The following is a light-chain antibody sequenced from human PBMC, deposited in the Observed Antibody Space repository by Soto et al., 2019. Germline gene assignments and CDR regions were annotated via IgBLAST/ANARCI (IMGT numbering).Light chain of an antibody. J-gene: IGLJ1*01. Sequence: QSALTQPPSASGSPGQSVTISCTGTSSVVGGYNYVSWYQQHPGKAPKLMIYEVSKRPSGVPDRFSGSKSGNTASLTVSGLQAEDEADYYCSSYAGSNNYVFGTGTKVPVL. CDR2: EVS. CDR1: SSVVGGYNY. CDR3: SSYAGSNNYV. V-gene: IGLV2-8*01.